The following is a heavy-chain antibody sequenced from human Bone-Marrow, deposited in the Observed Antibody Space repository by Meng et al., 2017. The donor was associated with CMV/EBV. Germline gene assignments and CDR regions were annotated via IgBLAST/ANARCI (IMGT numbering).Heavy chain of an antibody. CDR1: GGSISSGDYY. CDR2: IYYSGST. J-gene: IGHJ6*02. CDR3: ARDPRNTEPWKGGMDV. Sequence: SETLSLTCTVSGGSISSGDYYWSWIRQPPGKGLEWIGYIYYSGSTYYNPSLKSRVTISVDTSKNQFSLKLSSVTAADTAVHYCARDPRNTEPWKGGMDVWGQGTTVTVSS. V-gene: IGHV4-30-4*02. D-gene: IGHD1-1*01.